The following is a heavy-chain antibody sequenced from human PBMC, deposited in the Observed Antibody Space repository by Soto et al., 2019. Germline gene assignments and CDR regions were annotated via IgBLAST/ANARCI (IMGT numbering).Heavy chain of an antibody. CDR2: IKPDNGDT. D-gene: IGHD5-12*01. CDR1: GYPFSKYG. V-gene: IGHV1-18*04. CDR3: ATSYDSGFDP. J-gene: IGHJ5*02. Sequence: QLKLVQSGAEVERPGASVRVSCTAYGYPFSKYGISWIRQAPGQGLEWMGWIKPDNGDTNYAQKFQGRVTMTTDTSSNTAYMELRSLRSDDTAVYYCATSYDSGFDPWGQGTLVSVSS.